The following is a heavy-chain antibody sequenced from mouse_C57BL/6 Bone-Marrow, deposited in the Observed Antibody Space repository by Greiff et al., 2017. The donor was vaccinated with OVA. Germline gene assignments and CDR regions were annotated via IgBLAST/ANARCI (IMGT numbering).Heavy chain of an antibody. CDR3: ARYDVDY. V-gene: IGHV1-59*01. Sequence: VQLKQPGAELVRPGTSVKLSCKASGYTFTSYWMHWVKQRPGQGLEWIGVIDPSDSYTNYNQKFKGKATLTVDTSSSTAYMQLSSLTSEDSAVYYCARYDVDYWGQGTTLTVSS. D-gene: IGHD2-3*01. CDR1: GYTFTSYW. CDR2: IDPSDSYT. J-gene: IGHJ2*01.